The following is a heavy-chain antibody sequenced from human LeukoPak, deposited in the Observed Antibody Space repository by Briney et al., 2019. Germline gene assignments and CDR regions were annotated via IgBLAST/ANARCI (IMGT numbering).Heavy chain of an antibody. J-gene: IGHJ6*02. CDR1: GFTFSSHC. V-gene: IGHV3-7*04. Sequence: GGSLRLSCAASGFTFSSHCMNWARQAPGKGLEWVANIKQDGSEKYYVDSVKGRFTISRDNAKNTLYLQMNSLRAEDTAVYYCARGRYYGMDVWGQGTTVTVSS. CDR3: ARGRYYGMDV. CDR2: IKQDGSEK.